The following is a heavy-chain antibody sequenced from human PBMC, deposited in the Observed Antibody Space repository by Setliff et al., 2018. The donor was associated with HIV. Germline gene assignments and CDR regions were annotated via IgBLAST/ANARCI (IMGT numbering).Heavy chain of an antibody. J-gene: IGHJ4*02. V-gene: IGHV4-34*01. D-gene: IGHD2-15*01. CDR1: GGSFSGYH. CDR3: ARSHRARLLDF. Sequence: PSETLSLTCAVYGGSFSGYHWSWIRQLPGEGLQWIGEISQSGSTNYNPSLKSRVSISVDASKNQFSMNLNSMTVADTAMYYCARSHRARLLDFWGQGTLVTVSS. CDR2: ISQSGST.